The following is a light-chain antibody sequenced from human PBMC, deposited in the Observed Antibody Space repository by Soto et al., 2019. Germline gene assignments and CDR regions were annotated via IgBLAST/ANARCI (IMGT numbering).Light chain of an antibody. CDR1: QDISVY. J-gene: IGKJ5*01. Sequence: DIQMTQSPSSLSASVGDRVTITCRASQDISVYLAWYQQKPGKVPKLLIYSASTLKSGVPSRLSGSGSGTDFTLTINGLQREGDATCFCQKFNTSPHTVGQGKRLEIK. CDR2: SAS. CDR3: QKFNTSPHT. V-gene: IGKV1-27*01.